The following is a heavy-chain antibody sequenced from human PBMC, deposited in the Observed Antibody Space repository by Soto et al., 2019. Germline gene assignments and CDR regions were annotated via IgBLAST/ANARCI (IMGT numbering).Heavy chain of an antibody. CDR1: GYTITSCG. CDR3: VRDGYCDY. CDR2: ISGYNDNA. J-gene: IGHJ4*02. V-gene: IGHV1-18*01. Sequence: QVQLVQSGAEVKKPGASVKVSCKTSGYTITSCGIAWVRQAPGQGLEWMGWISGYNDNANYAQKLQGRVTLTTDTSTRTAYMELRSLRSDDTAVYYCVRDGYCDYWGQGTLVTVSS.